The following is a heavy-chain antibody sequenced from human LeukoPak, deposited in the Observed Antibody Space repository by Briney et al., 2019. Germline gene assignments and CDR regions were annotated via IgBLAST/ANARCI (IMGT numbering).Heavy chain of an antibody. Sequence: PGGSLRRSCAASGFTFDDYAMHWVRQAPGKGLEWVSLISESGGSTYYADSVKGRFTISRDNSKNSLYLQINSLRTEDTAFYYCVKDTGRSGYYYGPVDYWGQGALVTVSS. J-gene: IGHJ4*02. CDR3: VKDTGRSGYYYGPVDY. V-gene: IGHV3-43*02. D-gene: IGHD3-22*01. CDR1: GFTFDDYA. CDR2: ISESGGST.